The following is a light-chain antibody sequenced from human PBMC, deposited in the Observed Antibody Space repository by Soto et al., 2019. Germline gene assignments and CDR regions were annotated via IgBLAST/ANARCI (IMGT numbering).Light chain of an antibody. Sequence: QSVLTQPRSASGSPGQSVTISFTGTSSDVGAYNYVSWYQQLPGKAPKLIIYEVSKRPSGVPDRFSGSKSGNTASLTVSGLQAEDEADYYCTSYAGTYSFFYVFGTGTKVTVL. CDR3: TSYAGTYSFFYV. CDR2: EVS. CDR1: SSDVGAYNY. J-gene: IGLJ1*01. V-gene: IGLV2-8*01.